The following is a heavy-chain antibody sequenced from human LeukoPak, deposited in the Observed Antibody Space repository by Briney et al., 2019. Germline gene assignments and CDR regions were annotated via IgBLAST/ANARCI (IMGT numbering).Heavy chain of an antibody. CDR1: GGSFSGYY. J-gene: IGHJ6*03. CDR2: INHSGST. V-gene: IGHV4-34*01. D-gene: IGHD2-2*01. Sequence: SETLSLTCAVYGGSFSGYYWSWIRQPPGKGLEWIGEINHSGSTNYNPSLKSRVTISVDTSKNQFSLKLSSVTAADTAVYYCARPVDGYCSGTSCPYYYYYYMDVWGKGTTVTVSS. CDR3: ARPVDGYCSGTSCPYYYYYYMDV.